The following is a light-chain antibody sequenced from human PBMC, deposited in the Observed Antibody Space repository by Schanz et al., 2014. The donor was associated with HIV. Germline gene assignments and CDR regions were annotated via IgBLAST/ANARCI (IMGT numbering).Light chain of an antibody. V-gene: IGLV2-14*01. J-gene: IGLJ2*01. CDR3: QSYDSALSGSRV. CDR2: EVN. Sequence: QSALTQPASVSGSPGQSITISCTGTSSDVGGSNYVSWYQQYPGKVPKLMIYEVNKRPSGVSNRFSGSKSGNTASLTISGLQAEDEADYYCQSYDSALSGSRVFGGGTKLTVL. CDR1: SSDVGGSNY.